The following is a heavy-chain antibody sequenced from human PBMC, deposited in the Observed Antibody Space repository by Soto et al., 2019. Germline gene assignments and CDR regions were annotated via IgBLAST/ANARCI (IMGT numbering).Heavy chain of an antibody. Sequence: GGSLRLSCAASGFSFGGYAMSWVRQAPGKGLDWVSSISGSGATTYYTNSVKGRFTISRDNSKNTVYLQMNSLRAEDTAAYYCAKGSRGYTGYVFDYWGQGALVTVSS. V-gene: IGHV3-23*01. CDR1: GFSFGGYA. CDR3: AKGSRGYTGYVFDY. CDR2: ISGSGATT. D-gene: IGHD5-12*01. J-gene: IGHJ4*02.